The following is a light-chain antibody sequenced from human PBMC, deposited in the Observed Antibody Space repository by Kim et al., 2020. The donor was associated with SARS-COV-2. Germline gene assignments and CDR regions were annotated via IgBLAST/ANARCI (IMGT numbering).Light chain of an antibody. V-gene: IGLV7-46*01. CDR3: LLYYGDTWV. CDR2: DTT. Sequence: PGGTVTLACGSSTGAVTSDHYPYWFQQKPSQAPRTLIYDTTKKHSWTPARFSGSLLGGKAALTLSGAQPEDEAEYYCLLYYGDTWVFGGGTKVTVL. J-gene: IGLJ3*02. CDR1: TGAVTSDHY.